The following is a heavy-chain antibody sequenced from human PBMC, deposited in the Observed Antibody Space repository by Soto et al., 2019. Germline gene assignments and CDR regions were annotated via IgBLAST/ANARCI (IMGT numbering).Heavy chain of an antibody. CDR1: GYTFTSYG. Sequence: QVQLVQSGAEVKKPGASVKVSCKASGYTFTSYGISWVRQAPGQGREWMGWSSAYNGNTNYAQKLQGRVTMTTDTSTSTAYMELRSLRSDETAVYYCARDLVALFRPSYYYYGMDVWGQGTTVTVSS. D-gene: IGHD2-21*01. J-gene: IGHJ6*02. CDR2: SSAYNGNT. CDR3: ARDLVALFRPSYYYYGMDV. V-gene: IGHV1-18*01.